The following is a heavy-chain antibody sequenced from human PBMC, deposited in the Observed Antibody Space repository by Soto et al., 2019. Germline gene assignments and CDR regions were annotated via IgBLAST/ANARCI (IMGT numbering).Heavy chain of an antibody. V-gene: IGHV3-21*01. CDR1: GFTFSSYS. CDR3: ARDKFFGVVIPGDY. J-gene: IGHJ4*02. D-gene: IGHD3-3*01. CDR2: ISSSSSYI. Sequence: GGSLRLCCAASGFTFSSYSMNWVRQAPGKGLEWVSSISSSSSYIYYADSVKGRFTISRDNAKNSLYLQMNSLRAEDTAVYYCARDKFFGVVIPGDYWGQGTLVTVSS.